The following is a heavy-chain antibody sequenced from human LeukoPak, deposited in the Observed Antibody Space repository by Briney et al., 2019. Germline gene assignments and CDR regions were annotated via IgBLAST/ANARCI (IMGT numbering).Heavy chain of an antibody. J-gene: IGHJ4*02. CDR1: DVSIFRSNW. V-gene: IGHV4-4*02. CDR3: ARSPTKRVTEDY. D-gene: IGHD5-18*01. CDR2: ISPSGST. Sequence: TSGTLSLTCAVSDVSIFRSNWWSWVRQPPGKGLEWIGQISPSGSTNYSPSLKSRVTISVDKSKTQFSLKLTSVTAADTAVYYCARSPTKRVTEDYWVQGTLVTVSS.